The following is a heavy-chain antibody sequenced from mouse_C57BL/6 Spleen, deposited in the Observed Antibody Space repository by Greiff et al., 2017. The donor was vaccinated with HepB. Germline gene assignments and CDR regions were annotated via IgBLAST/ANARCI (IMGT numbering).Heavy chain of an antibody. D-gene: IGHD1-1*01. CDR2: IWSGGST. J-gene: IGHJ4*01. CDR3: AKNPYYYGSSYDYAMDY. V-gene: IGHV2-4*01. Sequence: VKLMESGPGLVQPSQSLSITCTVSGFSLTSYGVHWVRQPPGKGLEWLGVIWSGGSTDYNAAFISRLSISKDNSKSQVFFKMNSLQADDTAIYYCAKNPYYYGSSYDYAMDYWGQGTSVTVSS. CDR1: GFSLTSYG.